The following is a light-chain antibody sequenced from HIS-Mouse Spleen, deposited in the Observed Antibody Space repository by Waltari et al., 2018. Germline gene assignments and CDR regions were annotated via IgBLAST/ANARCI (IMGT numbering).Light chain of an antibody. J-gene: IGLJ3*02. CDR1: SSNIGSNY. CDR3: AAWDDSLSGPV. CDR2: RNN. Sequence: TPGQRVTISCSGSSSNIGSNYVYWYQQLPGTAPKLLIYRNNQRPSGVPDRFSGSKSGTSASLAISGLRSEDEADYYCAAWDDSLSGPVFGGGTKLTVL. V-gene: IGLV1-47*01.